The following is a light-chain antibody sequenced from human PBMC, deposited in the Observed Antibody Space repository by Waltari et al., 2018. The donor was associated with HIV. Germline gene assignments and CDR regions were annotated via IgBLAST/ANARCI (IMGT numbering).Light chain of an antibody. CDR1: QPINNN. J-gene: IGKJ2*01. V-gene: IGKV3-15*01. CDR2: GAS. Sequence: EKVMTQSPATLSVSPGERATLSCRASQPINNNLAWYQQKPGQAPQLLIYGASTRAAGVPDRFGGSGSGTEFSLTISSLQSEDLAIYYCQQYNNWPQTFGQGTKVEIK. CDR3: QQYNNWPQT.